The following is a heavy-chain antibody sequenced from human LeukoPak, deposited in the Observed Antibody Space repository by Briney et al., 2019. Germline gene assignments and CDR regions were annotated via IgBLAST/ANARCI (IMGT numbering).Heavy chain of an antibody. CDR2: ISAYNGNT. D-gene: IGHD4-11*01. CDR3: ARDTTVTTPSSRYYYYGMDV. CDR1: GYTLTSYG. J-gene: IGHJ6*02. V-gene: IGHV1-18*01. Sequence: GASVKVSCKASGYTLTSYGISWVRQAPGQGLEWMGWISAYNGNTNYAQKLQGRVTMTTDTSTSTAYMELRSLRSDDTAVYYCARDTTVTTPSSRYYYYGMDVWGQGTTVTVSS.